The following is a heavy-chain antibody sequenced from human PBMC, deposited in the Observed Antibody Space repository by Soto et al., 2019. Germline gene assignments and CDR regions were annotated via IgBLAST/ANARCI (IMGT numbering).Heavy chain of an antibody. Sequence: SETLSLTCTVSGGSISSYYWSWIRQPPGKGLEWIGYIYYSGSTNYNPSLKSRVTISVDTSKNQFSLKLSSVTAADTAVYYCARAGIAVAFYNWFDPWGQGALVTVSS. D-gene: IGHD6-19*01. CDR1: GGSISSYY. CDR3: ARAGIAVAFYNWFDP. CDR2: IYYSGST. J-gene: IGHJ5*02. V-gene: IGHV4-59*01.